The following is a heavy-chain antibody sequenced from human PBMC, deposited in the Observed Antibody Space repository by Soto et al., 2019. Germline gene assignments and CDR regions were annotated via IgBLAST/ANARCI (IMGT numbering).Heavy chain of an antibody. Sequence: GASVKVSCKTSGYTFSNYGINWVRQATGQGLEWMGWISAYNGNTNFAQKLQGRVSLTTDTSSTTAYMELRSLTSDDTAVYYCARDLVPGYTGFSDYWGQGTLVTVSS. V-gene: IGHV1-18*01. J-gene: IGHJ4*02. CDR3: ARDLVPGYTGFSDY. D-gene: IGHD5-12*01. CDR2: ISAYNGNT. CDR1: GYTFSNYG.